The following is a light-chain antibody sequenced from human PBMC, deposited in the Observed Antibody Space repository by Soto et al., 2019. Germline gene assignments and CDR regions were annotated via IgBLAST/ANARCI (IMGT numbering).Light chain of an antibody. CDR1: QSISSW. CDR2: KAS. Sequence: DIQMTQSPSTLSASVGDRVTITCRTSQSISSWLAWYQQKPGKAPKLLINKASSLESGVPSRFSGSGSGTEFTLTISSLQPDDXATYYCQQYNSYPYTFGXGT. J-gene: IGKJ2*01. V-gene: IGKV1-5*03. CDR3: QQYNSYPYT.